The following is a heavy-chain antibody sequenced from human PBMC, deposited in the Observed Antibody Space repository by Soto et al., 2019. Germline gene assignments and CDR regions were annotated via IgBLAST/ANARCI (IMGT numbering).Heavy chain of an antibody. Sequence: SVKVSCNASVYTFNYYGISWVRQAPGQGLEWVGWISAHNGDTKYAQSLQGRLTLTTDTSTSTAYMELTSLTSDDTAVYYCARDWSRYFDSSGLMWFYWGQGTLVTVSS. J-gene: IGHJ4*02. D-gene: IGHD3-22*01. CDR1: VYTFNYYG. CDR2: ISAHNGDT. CDR3: ARDWSRYFDSSGLMWFY. V-gene: IGHV1-18*04.